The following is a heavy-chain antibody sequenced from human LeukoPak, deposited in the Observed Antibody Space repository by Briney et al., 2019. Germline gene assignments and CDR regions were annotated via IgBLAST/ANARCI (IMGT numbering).Heavy chain of an antibody. CDR2: ISGSGGST. V-gene: IGHV3-23*01. CDR3: AKDRRAARGVGAFDL. Sequence: PGGSRRLSCAASGFTFSSYAMSWVRQAPGEGLEWVSAISGSGGSTYYADSVKGRFTISRDNSKNTLYLQMNSMRDEATAVYYCAKDRRAARGVGAFDLWGQGTMVTVSS. J-gene: IGHJ3*01. D-gene: IGHD6-6*01. CDR1: GFTFSSYA.